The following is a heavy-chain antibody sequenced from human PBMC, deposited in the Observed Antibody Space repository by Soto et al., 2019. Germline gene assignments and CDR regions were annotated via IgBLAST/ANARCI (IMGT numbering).Heavy chain of an antibody. CDR3: AKSPYCSSTSCPFPFDY. J-gene: IGHJ4*02. V-gene: IGHV3-23*01. CDR2: ISGSGDAT. Sequence: PGGSLRLSCEVSGFTFSSYAMSWVRQAPGKGLEWVSAISGSGDATYYAGSVKGRFTISRDNSKNTLYLQVNSLRADDTAVYYCAKSPYCSSTSCPFPFDYWGQGALVTVSS. D-gene: IGHD2-2*01. CDR1: GFTFSSYA.